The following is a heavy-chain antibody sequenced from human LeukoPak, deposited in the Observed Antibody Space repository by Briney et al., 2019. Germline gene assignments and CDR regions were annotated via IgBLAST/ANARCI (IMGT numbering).Heavy chain of an antibody. CDR2: ISWNSGSI. CDR3: AKHSHSWYIGYFEY. D-gene: IGHD1-1*01. V-gene: IGHV3-9*01. J-gene: IGHJ4*02. CDR1: GFTFDDYA. Sequence: GGSLRLSCAASGFTFDDYAMHWVRQAPGKGLEWVSGISWNSGSIGYADSVKGRFTISRDNAKNSLYLQMNSLRAEDTAIYYCAKHSHSWYIGYFEYWGQGTLVTVSS.